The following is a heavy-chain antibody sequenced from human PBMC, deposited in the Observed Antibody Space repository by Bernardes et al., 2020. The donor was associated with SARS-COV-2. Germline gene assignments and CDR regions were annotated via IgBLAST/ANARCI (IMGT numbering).Heavy chain of an antibody. V-gene: IGHV1-2*04. CDR2: INPNSGGT. CDR1: GYTFTGYY. D-gene: IGHD3-3*01. J-gene: IGHJ3*02. CDR3: ARGARELINLSDVSGSDAFDI. Sequence: ASVKVSCKASGYTFTGYYMHWVRQAPGQGLEWMGWINPNSGGTNYAQKFQGWVTMTRDTSISTAYMELSRLRSDDTAVYYCARGARELINLSDVSGSDAFDIWGQGTMVTVSS.